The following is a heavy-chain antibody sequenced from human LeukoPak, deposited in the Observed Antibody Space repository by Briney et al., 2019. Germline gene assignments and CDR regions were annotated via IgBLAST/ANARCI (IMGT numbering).Heavy chain of an antibody. CDR1: GFTFSSYS. CDR3: ARDRASPLRRDAFDI. CDR2: ISSSSSYI. J-gene: IGHJ3*02. Sequence: GGSLRLSCAASGFTFSSYSMNWVRQAPGKGLEWVSSISSSSSYIYYADSVKGRFTISRDNAKNSLYLQMNSLRAEDTAVYYCARDRASPLRRDAFDIWGQGTMVTVSS. V-gene: IGHV3-21*01. D-gene: IGHD1-14*01.